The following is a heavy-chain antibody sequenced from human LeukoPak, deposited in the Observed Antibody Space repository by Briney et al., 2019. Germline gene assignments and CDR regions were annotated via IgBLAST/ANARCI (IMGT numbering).Heavy chain of an antibody. CDR1: GYTFTGYY. D-gene: IGHD2-2*01. CDR3: ARAAVIGRPAAMVDY. CDR2: IKPNSGGT. J-gene: IGHJ4*02. Sequence: ASVKLSCKASGYTFTGYYMHWVRQAPGQGLELKGWIKPNSGGTNYAKKFQGSVTMTRDTSTSTAYMVLSRLRTDDTAVYYRARAAVIGRPAAMVDYWGQGTLVTVSS. V-gene: IGHV1-2*02.